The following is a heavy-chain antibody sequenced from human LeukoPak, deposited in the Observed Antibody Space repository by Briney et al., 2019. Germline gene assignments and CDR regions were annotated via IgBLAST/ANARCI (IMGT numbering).Heavy chain of an antibody. Sequence: GGYLRLSCAASGFTFSNYAMNWVRQAPGEGLEWVSSLGGDGVNKYYADSVKGRFTISRDNAKNTLYLQMNRLRAEDTAIYYCARTVAGDFWGQGTLVTVSS. V-gene: IGHV3-23*01. CDR3: ARTVAGDF. CDR2: LGGDGVNK. J-gene: IGHJ4*02. D-gene: IGHD1-1*01. CDR1: GFTFSNYA.